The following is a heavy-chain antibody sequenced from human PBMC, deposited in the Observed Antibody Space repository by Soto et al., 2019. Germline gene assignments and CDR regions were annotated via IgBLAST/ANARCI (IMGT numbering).Heavy chain of an antibody. V-gene: IGHV6-1*01. J-gene: IGHJ6*02. CDR2: TYYRSKWYN. CDR1: GDSVSSNSAA. CDR3: ASTRLLWFGELSAYGYYYGMDV. Sequence: PSQTLSLTCAISGDSVSSNSAAWNWIRQSPSRGLEWLGRTYYRSKWYNDYAVSVKSRITINPDTSKNQFSLQLNSVTPEDTAVYYCASTRLLWFGELSAYGYYYGMDVWGQGTTVTVSS. D-gene: IGHD3-10*01.